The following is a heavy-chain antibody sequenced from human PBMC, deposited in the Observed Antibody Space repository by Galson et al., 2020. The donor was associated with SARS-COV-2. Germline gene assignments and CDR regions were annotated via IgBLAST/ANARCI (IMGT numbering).Heavy chain of an antibody. Sequence: SETLSLTCSVSGGSINSRSYYWGWIRQPPGKGLEWIASVLSTGSTAYNPSLKSRVTISVDTSKNQLSLRVTSVTAADAAVYYCARRGDTVAWFYWGQGALVTVSS. CDR2: VLSTGST. CDR3: ARRGDTVAWFY. J-gene: IGHJ4*02. V-gene: IGHV4-39*01. D-gene: IGHD3-3*01. CDR1: GGSINSRSYY.